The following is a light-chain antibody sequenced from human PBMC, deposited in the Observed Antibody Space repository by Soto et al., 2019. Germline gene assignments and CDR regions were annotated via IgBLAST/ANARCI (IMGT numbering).Light chain of an antibody. CDR3: QQYYNLPYT. CDR2: WAS. Sequence: DIVMTQSPDSLAVSLGERVTINCKSGQSILHSPNNKNYLTWYQQKPRQPPKLLISWASTRESGVPDRFSGSGSGTDFTLTISSLQAEDVAVYYCQQYYNLPYTFGQGTKLEIK. CDR1: QSILHSPNNKNY. V-gene: IGKV4-1*01. J-gene: IGKJ2*01.